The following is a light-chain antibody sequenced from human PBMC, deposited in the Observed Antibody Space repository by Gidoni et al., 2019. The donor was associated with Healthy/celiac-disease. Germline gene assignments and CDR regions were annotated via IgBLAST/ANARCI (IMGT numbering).Light chain of an antibody. Sequence: DIKMTQSPSTLSASVGGIVTITCLASQSISSWLAWYQQKPGKATKLLIYKASSLESGVPSGFSGSGSGTGVALTISSLQPDSFAAYYYQQYNCYSRTFGQGTKVEIK. CDR1: QSISSW. V-gene: IGKV1-5*03. J-gene: IGKJ1*01. CDR2: KAS. CDR3: QQYNCYSRT.